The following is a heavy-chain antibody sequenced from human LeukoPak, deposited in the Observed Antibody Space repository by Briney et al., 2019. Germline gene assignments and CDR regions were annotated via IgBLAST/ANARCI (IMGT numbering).Heavy chain of an antibody. CDR2: IYYSGNT. J-gene: IGHJ4*02. Sequence: PSETLSLTCIVPSGSISNSNYYRGWIRQPPGKGLEWIGSIYYSGNTYYNASLKSQVSISIDTSKNQFSLRLTSVTAADTAVYYCARQTGSGLFILPGGQGTLVTVSS. CDR3: ARQTGSGLFILP. CDR1: SGSISNSNYY. D-gene: IGHD3/OR15-3a*01. V-gene: IGHV4-39*01.